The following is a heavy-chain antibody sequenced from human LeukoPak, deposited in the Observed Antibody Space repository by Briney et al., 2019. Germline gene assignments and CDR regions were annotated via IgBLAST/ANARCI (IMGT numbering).Heavy chain of an antibody. D-gene: IGHD2-15*01. Sequence: SSQTLSLTCTVSGGSISSGSYYWSWIRQPAGKGLEWIGRIYTSGSTNYNPSLKSRVTIAVDTSKKQFSLKLSSVTAADTDVYYCARESCSGGSCYREAFDIWGQGTMVTVSS. CDR1: GGSISSGSYY. CDR3: ARESCSGGSCYREAFDI. CDR2: IYTSGST. J-gene: IGHJ3*02. V-gene: IGHV4-61*02.